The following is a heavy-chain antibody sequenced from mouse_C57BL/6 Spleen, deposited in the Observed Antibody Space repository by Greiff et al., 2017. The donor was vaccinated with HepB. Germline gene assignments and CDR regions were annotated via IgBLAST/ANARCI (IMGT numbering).Heavy chain of an antibody. CDR2: IDPETGGT. D-gene: IGHD1-1*01. CDR1: GYTFTDYE. J-gene: IGHJ2*01. V-gene: IGHV1-15*01. CDR3: TRGGGSSYASFDY. Sequence: VQLQQSGAELVRPGASVTLSCKASGYTFTDYEMHWVKQTPVHGLEWIGAIDPETGGTAYNQKFKGKAILTADKSSSTAYMELRSLTSEDSAVYYCTRGGGSSYASFDYWGQGTTLTVSS.